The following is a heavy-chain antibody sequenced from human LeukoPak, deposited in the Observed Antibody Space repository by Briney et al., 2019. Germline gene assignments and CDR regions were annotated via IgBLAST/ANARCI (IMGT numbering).Heavy chain of an antibody. CDR3: AKGRGRRDGYTHSPFDY. Sequence: GGSLRLSCAASGFTFSSYSMNWVRQAPGKGPEWIAYVTSSSRTIYYADSVKGRFTISRDNAKNSLYLQMNSLRAEDMALYYCAKGRGRRDGYTHSPFDYWGQGTLVTVSS. D-gene: IGHD5-24*01. V-gene: IGHV3-48*04. J-gene: IGHJ4*02. CDR2: VTSSSRTI. CDR1: GFTFSSYS.